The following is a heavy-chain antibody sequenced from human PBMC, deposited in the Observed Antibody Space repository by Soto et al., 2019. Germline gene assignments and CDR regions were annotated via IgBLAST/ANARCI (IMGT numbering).Heavy chain of an antibody. V-gene: IGHV1-69*12. J-gene: IGHJ5*02. D-gene: IGHD5-12*01. CDR3: ARGFPVEMATGGWFDP. CDR1: GGTFSSYA. Sequence: QVQLVQSGAEVKKPGSSVKVSCKASGGTFSSYAISWVRQAPGQGLEWMGGIIPIFGTANYAQKFQGRVTITADEXTXXAYMELSSLRSEDTAVYYCARGFPVEMATGGWFDPWGQGTLVTVSS. CDR2: IIPIFGTA.